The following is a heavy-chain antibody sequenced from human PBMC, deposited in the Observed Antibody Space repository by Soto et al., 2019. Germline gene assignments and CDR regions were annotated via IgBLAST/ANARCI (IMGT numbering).Heavy chain of an antibody. D-gene: IGHD2-15*01. CDR3: ARGQVVAAQH. CDR1: GGSSSSGDYY. V-gene: IGHV4-30-4*01. Sequence: SETLSLTCTVSGGSSSSGDYYWSWIRQPPGKGLEWIGYIYYSGSAYYNPSLKSRVTISVDRSKNQFSLKLSSVTAADTAVYYCARGQVVAAQHWGQGTLVTVSS. CDR2: IYYSGSA. J-gene: IGHJ4*02.